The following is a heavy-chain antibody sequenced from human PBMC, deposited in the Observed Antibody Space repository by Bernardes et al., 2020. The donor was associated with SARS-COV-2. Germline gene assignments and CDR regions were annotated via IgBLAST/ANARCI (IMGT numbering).Heavy chain of an antibody. CDR1: GYTLTELS. CDR2: FDPEDGET. J-gene: IGHJ6*02. D-gene: IGHD3-10*01. V-gene: IGHV1-24*01. Sequence: ASMKVSCKVSGYTLTELSMHWVRQAPGKGLEWMGGFDPEDGETIYAQKFQGRVTMTEDTSTDTAYMELSSLRSEDTAVYYCATASMVRGDPAYYYYYYGMDVWGQGTTVTVSS. CDR3: ATASMVRGDPAYYYYYYGMDV.